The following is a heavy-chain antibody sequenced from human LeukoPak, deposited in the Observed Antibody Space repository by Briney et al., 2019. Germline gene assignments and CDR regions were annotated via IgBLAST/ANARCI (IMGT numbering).Heavy chain of an antibody. CDR2: ISYDGNNK. Sequence: PGGSLRLSCAASGFTFSTYGMHWVRQAPGKGLEWVAVISYDGNNKYYADSVKGRFTISRDNSKNTLYLQMNSLRAEDTAVYYCAKDKYSSGWYPSYWGEGTLVTVSS. V-gene: IGHV3-30*18. J-gene: IGHJ4*02. CDR3: AKDKYSSGWYPSY. D-gene: IGHD6-19*01. CDR1: GFTFSTYG.